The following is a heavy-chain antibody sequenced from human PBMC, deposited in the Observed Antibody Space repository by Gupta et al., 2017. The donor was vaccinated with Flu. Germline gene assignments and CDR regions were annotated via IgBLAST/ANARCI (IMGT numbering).Heavy chain of an antibody. CDR1: SYA. J-gene: IGHJ4*02. CDR2: ISGSGGST. D-gene: IGHD1-20*01. Sequence: SYAMNWVRQAPGKGLEWVSAISGSGGSTYYADSVKGRFTISRDNSKNTLYLQMNSLRAEDTTVYYGAKEPYNSCGWVCECWVQGTLSTVS. V-gene: IGHV3-23*01. CDR3: AKEPYNSCGWVCEC.